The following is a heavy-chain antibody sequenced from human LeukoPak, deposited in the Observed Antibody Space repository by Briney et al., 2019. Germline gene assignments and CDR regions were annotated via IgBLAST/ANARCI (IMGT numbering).Heavy chain of an antibody. J-gene: IGHJ5*02. D-gene: IGHD4-23*01. CDR2: IITILGIA. V-gene: IGHV1-69*04. Sequence: SVTLSCTASGATFTIYAISWVRQPPGQGLEWMGRIITILGIANYAQKFQGRLTITADKSTSTAYRERSSLRSEDTAVYYCARDAYGGNRRGYNWFDPWGQGTLVTVSS. CDR3: ARDAYGGNRRGYNWFDP. CDR1: GATFTIYA.